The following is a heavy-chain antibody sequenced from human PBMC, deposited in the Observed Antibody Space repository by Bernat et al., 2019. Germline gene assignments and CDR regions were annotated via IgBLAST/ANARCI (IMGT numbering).Heavy chain of an antibody. CDR3: ARGPGQNWYFDL. Sequence: EVQLVESGGGLVQPGGSLRLSCTASGFTLSIYEMNWVRQAPGKGLEGVSDISSSDNTVYYADSVKGRFTISRDNAKNSLYLQMNSLRVEDTAVYSCARGPGQNWYFDLWGRGTLVTVSS. V-gene: IGHV3-48*03. D-gene: IGHD7-27*01. CDR2: ISSSDNTV. CDR1: GFTLSIYE. J-gene: IGHJ2*01.